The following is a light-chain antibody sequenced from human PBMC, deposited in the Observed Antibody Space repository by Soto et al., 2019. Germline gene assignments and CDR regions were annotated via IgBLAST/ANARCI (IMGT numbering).Light chain of an antibody. J-gene: IGLJ2*01. Sequence: SYELTQPPSVSVAPGQTASITCGGNVIGSISVHWYQQKPGQARVLVVFDDSDRPSGIPERFSGSNSRNTATLTISRVEAGDEADYYCQVWDSSSDHVIFVGGTKLTVL. V-gene: IGLV3-21*02. CDR1: VIGSIS. CDR2: DDS. CDR3: QVWDSSSDHVI.